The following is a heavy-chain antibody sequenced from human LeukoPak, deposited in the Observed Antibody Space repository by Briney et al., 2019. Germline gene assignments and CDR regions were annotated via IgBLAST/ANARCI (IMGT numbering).Heavy chain of an antibody. V-gene: IGHV3-7*01. CDR2: IKEDGSEK. J-gene: IGHJ4*02. Sequence: GGSLRLSCAASGFTFGKYWMNWVRQVPGKGLEWVANIKEDGSEKYYVDSAKGRFTISRDNAKNSLFLQMNSLRVEDTAVYYCARDPSSLRDSFDYWGQGTLVTVSS. CDR1: GFTFGKYW. CDR3: ARDPSSLRDSFDY.